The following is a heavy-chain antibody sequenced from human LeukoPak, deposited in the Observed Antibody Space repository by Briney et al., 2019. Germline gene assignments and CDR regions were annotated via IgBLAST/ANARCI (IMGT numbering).Heavy chain of an antibody. CDR1: GGTFSSYA. CDR2: IIPIFGTA. J-gene: IGHJ4*02. D-gene: IGHD3-3*01. Sequence: SVKVSCKASGGTFSSYAISWVRQAPGQGLEWMGGIIPIFGTANYAQKFQGRVTITADESTSTAYMELSSLRSEDTAVYYCARDSRLNRGFWSGYFDYWGQGTLVTVSS. V-gene: IGHV1-69*13. CDR3: ARDSRLNRGFWSGYFDY.